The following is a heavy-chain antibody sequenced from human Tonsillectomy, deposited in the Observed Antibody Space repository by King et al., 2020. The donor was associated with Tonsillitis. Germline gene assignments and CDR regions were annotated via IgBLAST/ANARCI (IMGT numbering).Heavy chain of an antibody. J-gene: IGHJ6*02. D-gene: IGHD6-19*01. Sequence: VQLVESGGGVVQPGRSLRLSCAASGFTFINYGIHWVRQAPGKGLEWVAVISYDGNSKYFADSVKGRFTISRDNSKNTLFLQMNSLRAEDTAVYYCSRSDSSGWSSSRGGYYYHGMDVWGLGTPVTVSS. CDR3: SRSDSSGWSSSRGGYYYHGMDV. CDR1: GFTFINYG. CDR2: ISYDGNSK. V-gene: IGHV3-33*05.